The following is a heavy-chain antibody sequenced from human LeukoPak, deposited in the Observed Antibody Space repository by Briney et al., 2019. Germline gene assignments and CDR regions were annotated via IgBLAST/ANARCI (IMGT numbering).Heavy chain of an antibody. CDR2: IYYSGST. D-gene: IGHD3-10*01. CDR1: GDSISSGSYY. CDR3: ARGNMLRGVILRYYFDY. J-gene: IGHJ4*02. V-gene: IGHV4-39*01. Sequence: PSETLSLTCTVSGDSISSGSYYWGWIRQPPGKGLEWIGSIYYSGSTYYNPSLKSRVTISVDTSKNQFSLTLSSVTAADTAVYYCARGNMLRGVILRYYFDYWGQGTLVTVSS.